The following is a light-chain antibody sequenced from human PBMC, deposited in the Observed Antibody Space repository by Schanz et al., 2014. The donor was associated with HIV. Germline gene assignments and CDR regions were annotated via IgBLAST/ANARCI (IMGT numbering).Light chain of an antibody. Sequence: QSVLTQPPSVSGAPGQRVTISCTGRNSNIGAGYDLYWYQQLPGRAPRLLIYDNSNRPSGVPDRFSGSKSGTSASLAITGLQTEDEADYYCAAWDDSLNGQIFGGGTKLTVL. J-gene: IGLJ2*01. CDR1: NSNIGAGYD. CDR3: AAWDDSLNGQI. V-gene: IGLV1-40*01. CDR2: DNS.